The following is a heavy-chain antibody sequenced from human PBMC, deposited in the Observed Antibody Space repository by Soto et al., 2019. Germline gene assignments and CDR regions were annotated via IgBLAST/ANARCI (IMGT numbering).Heavy chain of an antibody. D-gene: IGHD6-13*01. V-gene: IGHV4-31*03. Sequence: SETLSLTCTFSVVSISSGGYYCSWIRQHPWKGLEWIGYIYYSGSTYYNPSLKSRVTISVDTSKNQFSLKLSSVTAADTAVYYCARASFIGYSSSWAFDYWGQRTRVTVSS. CDR1: VVSISSGGYY. J-gene: IGHJ4*02. CDR3: ARASFIGYSSSWAFDY. CDR2: IYYSGST.